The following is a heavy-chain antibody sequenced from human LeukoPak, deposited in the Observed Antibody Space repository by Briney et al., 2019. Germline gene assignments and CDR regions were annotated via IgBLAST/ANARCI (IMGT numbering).Heavy chain of an antibody. CDR1: GFTFSSNS. CDR3: ARGRYLTDY. D-gene: IGHD1-20*01. V-gene: IGHV3-48*02. Sequence: GGSLRLSCAASGFTFSSNSMNWVRQAPGKGLECLSYITSGSNTIYYADSVKGRFTVSRDNAKNSLYLQMNSLRDEDTAVYYCARGRYLTDYWGQGTPVTVSS. J-gene: IGHJ4*02. CDR2: ITSGSNTI.